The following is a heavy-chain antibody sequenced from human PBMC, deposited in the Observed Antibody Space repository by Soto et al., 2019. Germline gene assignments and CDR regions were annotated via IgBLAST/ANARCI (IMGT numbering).Heavy chain of an antibody. Sequence: QVQLVQSGAEVKKPGASVKVSCKASGYTFNSYGISWVRQAPGQGLEWMGWISAYNGNTNYAQKLQARVTTTIATSMSTAYMELRSLRFDDTAVYYCARSGGYDANYWGQGTLVTVSS. CDR2: ISAYNGNT. CDR3: ARSGGYDANY. D-gene: IGHD5-12*01. V-gene: IGHV1-18*01. CDR1: GYTFNSYG. J-gene: IGHJ4*02.